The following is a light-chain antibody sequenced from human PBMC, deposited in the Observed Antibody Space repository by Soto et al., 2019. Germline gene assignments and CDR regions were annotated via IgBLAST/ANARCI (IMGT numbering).Light chain of an antibody. CDR3: QQSYSTPLVT. J-gene: IGKJ5*01. V-gene: IGKV1-39*01. CDR2: AAS. Sequence: DIQMTQSPSSLSASVGDRVTITCRASQSISNYLNWYQQKPGKVPKLLIYAASSLQSGVRSRFSGSGYGTDFTLTISSLQPEDFASYYCQQSYSTPLVTFGQGTRLEIK. CDR1: QSISNY.